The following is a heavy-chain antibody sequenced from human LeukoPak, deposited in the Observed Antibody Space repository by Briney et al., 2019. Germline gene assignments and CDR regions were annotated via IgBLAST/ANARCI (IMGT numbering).Heavy chain of an antibody. CDR3: ARSGYSSGIGY. V-gene: IGHV4-59*01. CDR1: GGSISSYY. J-gene: IGHJ4*02. CDR2: IYYSGST. D-gene: IGHD6-19*01. Sequence: SETLSLTCTVSGGSISSYYWSWIRQPPGKGLEWIGYIYYSGSTNYNPSLKSRVTISVDTSKNQFSLKLSSVTAADTAAYYCARSGYSSGIGYWGQGTLVTVSS.